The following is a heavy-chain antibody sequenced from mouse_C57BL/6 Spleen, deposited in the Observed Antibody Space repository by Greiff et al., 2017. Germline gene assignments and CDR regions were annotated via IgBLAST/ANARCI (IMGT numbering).Heavy chain of an antibody. Sequence: QVQLQQPGAELVRPGSSVKLSCKASGYTFTSYWLDWVKQRPGQGLEWIGNIYPSDSETHYNQKFTDKATLTVDKSSSTAYMQLSSLTSEDAAVDDCARSDDGYGNWYCDVWGTGTTVTGSS. D-gene: IGHD2-3*01. V-gene: IGHV1-61*01. CDR3: ARSDDGYGNWYCDV. CDR2: IYPSDSET. J-gene: IGHJ1*03. CDR1: GYTFTSYW.